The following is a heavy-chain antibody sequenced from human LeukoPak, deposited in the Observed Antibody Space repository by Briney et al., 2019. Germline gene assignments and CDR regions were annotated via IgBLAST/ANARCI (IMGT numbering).Heavy chain of an antibody. V-gene: IGHV3-21*01. D-gene: IGHD2-15*01. J-gene: IGHJ6*04. CDR2: ISSSSSYI. CDR1: GFTFSSYS. Sequence: GGSLRLSCAASGFTFSSYSMNWVRQAPGKGLEWVSSISSSSSYIYYADSVKGRFTIFRDNAKNSLYLQMNSLRAEDTAVYYCARVPNIVGGSGMDVWGKGTTVTVSS. CDR3: ARVPNIVGGSGMDV.